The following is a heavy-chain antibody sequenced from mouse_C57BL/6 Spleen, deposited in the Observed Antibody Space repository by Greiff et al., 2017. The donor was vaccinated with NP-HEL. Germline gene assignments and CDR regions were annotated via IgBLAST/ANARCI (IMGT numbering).Heavy chain of an antibody. Sequence: QVQLQQSGAELARPGASVKMSCKASGYTFTSYTMHWVKQRPGQGLEWIGYINPSSGYTKSNQKFKDKATLTADKSSSTAYMQLSSLTSEDSAVYYCARRDNLYAMDYWGQGTSVTVSS. D-gene: IGHD1-3*01. CDR1: GYTFTSYT. V-gene: IGHV1-4*01. CDR3: ARRDNLYAMDY. CDR2: INPSSGYT. J-gene: IGHJ4*01.